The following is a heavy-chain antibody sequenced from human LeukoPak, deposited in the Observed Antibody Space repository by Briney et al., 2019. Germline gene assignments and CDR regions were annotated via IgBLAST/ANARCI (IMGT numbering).Heavy chain of an antibody. Sequence: GGSLRLSCAASGFTFRSYEMNWVRQAPGKGLEWVSYISSSGSTIYYADSVKGRFTISRDNAKNSLYLQMNSLRAEDTAVYYCARAGLVGATGDYWGQGTLVTVSS. CDR2: ISSSGSTI. V-gene: IGHV3-48*03. D-gene: IGHD1-26*01. J-gene: IGHJ4*02. CDR3: ARAGLVGATGDY. CDR1: GFTFRSYE.